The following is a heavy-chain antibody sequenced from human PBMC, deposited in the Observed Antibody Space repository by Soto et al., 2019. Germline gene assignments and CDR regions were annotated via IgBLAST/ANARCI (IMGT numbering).Heavy chain of an antibody. J-gene: IGHJ6*02. CDR2: ISAYNGNT. Sequence: ASVKVSCKASGYTFTRSGISWVRQAPGQGLEWMGWISAYNGNTNYAQKLQGRVTMTTDTSTSTAYMALRSLRSDDTAVYYCARVEGPLVSCSGGSCREPCYECCMDVWCQGTTVTVSS. V-gene: IGHV1-18*01. CDR1: GYTFTRSG. CDR3: ARVEGPLVSCSGGSCREPCYECCMDV. D-gene: IGHD2-15*01.